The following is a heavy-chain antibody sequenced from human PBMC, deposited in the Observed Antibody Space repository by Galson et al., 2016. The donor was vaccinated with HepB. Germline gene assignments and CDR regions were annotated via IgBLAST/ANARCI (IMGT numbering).Heavy chain of an antibody. J-gene: IGHJ4*02. CDR1: GGSISTYY. V-gene: IGHV4-59*01. CDR3: ARSFLAYSYRLPAY. CDR2: IYDTGRT. Sequence: EPLSLTCGVSGGSISTYYWTWIRQPPRKGLEWVGFIYDTGRTSYNPSLKSRVTISSDKSKNQFSLKLNSVTAADTAVYYCARSFLAYSYRLPAYWGQGTLVTVSS. D-gene: IGHD5-18*01.